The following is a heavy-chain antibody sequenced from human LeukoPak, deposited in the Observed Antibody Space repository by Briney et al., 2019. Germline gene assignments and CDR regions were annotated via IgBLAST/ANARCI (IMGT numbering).Heavy chain of an antibody. D-gene: IGHD5-18*01. V-gene: IGHV4-4*02. J-gene: IGHJ4*02. Sequence: PSETLSLTCGVSGGSISSNNWWSWVRQPPGQGLEWIGEIYHSGSANYNPSLKSRVTISVGKSKNQLSLKLISVTAADTAVYYCARDVGTALVTGDYWGQGTLVTVSS. CDR1: GGSISSNNW. CDR3: ARDVGTALVTGDY. CDR2: IYHSGSA.